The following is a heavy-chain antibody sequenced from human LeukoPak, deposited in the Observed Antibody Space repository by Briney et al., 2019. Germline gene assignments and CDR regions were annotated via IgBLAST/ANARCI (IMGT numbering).Heavy chain of an antibody. D-gene: IGHD2-15*01. J-gene: IGHJ4*02. V-gene: IGHV3-23*01. Sequence: GGSLRLSCAASGFTFSGSAMSWVRQAPGKGLEWVSAISNNGGYTYYADSVQGRFTISRDNSKNTLCLQMNSLRAEDTAVYYCAKQLGYCSDGSCYFPYWGQGTLVTVSS. CDR3: AKQLGYCSDGSCYFPY. CDR1: GFTFSGSA. CDR2: ISNNGGYT.